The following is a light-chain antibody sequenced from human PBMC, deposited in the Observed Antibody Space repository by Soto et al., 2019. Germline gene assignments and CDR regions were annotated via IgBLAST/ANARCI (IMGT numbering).Light chain of an antibody. CDR3: CSYAGSSTLV. CDR1: SSDVGSYNL. J-gene: IGLJ2*01. CDR2: EGS. V-gene: IGLV2-23*01. Sequence: QSVLTQPASVSGSPGQSITISCTGTSSDVGSYNLVSWYQQHPGKAPKLMIYEGSKRRSGVSNRVSGSKSGNTASLTISGLQAEDEADYYCCSYAGSSTLVFGGGTKVTVL.